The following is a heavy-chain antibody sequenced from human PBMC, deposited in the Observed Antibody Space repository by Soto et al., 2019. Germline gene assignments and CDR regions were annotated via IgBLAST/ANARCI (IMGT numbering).Heavy chain of an antibody. Sequence: QVQLVQSGAEVKKPGSSVKVSCKASGGTFSTYTITWVRQAPGQGLEWMGRIIPIIGIINYAQKFQGRVTITAATFTGTAYMELTRLTSDDTAVYYCAGDPDSHYNDSHASSYPWGQGTLVTVSS. D-gene: IGHD3-22*01. CDR2: IIPIIGII. CDR1: GGTFSTYT. V-gene: IGHV1-69*08. CDR3: AGDPDSHYNDSHASSYP. J-gene: IGHJ5*02.